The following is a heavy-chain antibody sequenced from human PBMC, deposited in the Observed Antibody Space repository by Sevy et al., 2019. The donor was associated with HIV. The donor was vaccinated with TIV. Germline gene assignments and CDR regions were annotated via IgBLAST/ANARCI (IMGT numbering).Heavy chain of an antibody. Sequence: GRSLRLSCAASGFTFSSYAMSWVRQAPGKGLEWVSAISGSGGSTYYADSVKGRFTISRDNSKNTLYLQMNSLRAEDTAVYYCAKANLVVGASGVDYWGQGTLVTVSS. D-gene: IGHD1-26*01. CDR1: GFTFSSYA. CDR3: AKANLVVGASGVDY. CDR2: ISGSGGST. V-gene: IGHV3-23*01. J-gene: IGHJ4*02.